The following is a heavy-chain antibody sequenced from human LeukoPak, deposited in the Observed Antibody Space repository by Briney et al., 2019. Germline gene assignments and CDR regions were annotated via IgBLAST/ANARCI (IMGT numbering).Heavy chain of an antibody. D-gene: IGHD3-10*01. CDR1: GFTLSSNY. CDR2: IYSGGST. V-gene: IGHV3-66*02. Sequence: GGSLRLSCAASGFTLSSNYMSWVRQAPGKGLEWVSVIYSGGSTYYADSVKGRFTISRDNSKNTLYLQMNSLRAEDTAVYYCARGSSKPPYNWFDPWGQGTLVTVSS. CDR3: ARGSSKPPYNWFDP. J-gene: IGHJ5*02.